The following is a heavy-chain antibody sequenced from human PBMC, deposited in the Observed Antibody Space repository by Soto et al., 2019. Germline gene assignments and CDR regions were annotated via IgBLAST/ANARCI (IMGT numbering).Heavy chain of an antibody. CDR3: ARSEMAPPRGMDV. V-gene: IGHV3-30-3*01. CDR1: GFTFSSYA. Sequence: QVQLVESGGGVVQPGRSLRLSCAASGFTFSSYAMHWVRQAPGKGLEWVAVISYDGSNKYYADSVKGRFTNSRDNSKHTLYLQMNSLRAEDTAVYYCARSEMAPPRGMDVWGQGTTVTVSS. CDR2: ISYDGSNK. J-gene: IGHJ6*02.